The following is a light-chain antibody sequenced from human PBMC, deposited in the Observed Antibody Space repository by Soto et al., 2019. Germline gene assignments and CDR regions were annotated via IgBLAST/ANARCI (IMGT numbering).Light chain of an antibody. CDR2: DVS. J-gene: IGLJ3*02. CDR3: CSYAGTYTLV. CDR1: SSDVGGYDF. Sequence: QSVLTQPRSVSGSPGQSVTISCTGSSSDVGGYDFVSWYQQHPGKAPKLMISDVSERPSGVPDRFSGSKSANTASLTISGFQAEDEADYYCCSYAGTYTLVFGGGTKLTVL. V-gene: IGLV2-11*01.